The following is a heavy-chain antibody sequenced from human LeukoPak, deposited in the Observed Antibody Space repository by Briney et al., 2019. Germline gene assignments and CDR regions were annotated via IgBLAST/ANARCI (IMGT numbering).Heavy chain of an antibody. CDR3: ARVGYYDSSGYYPNGAFDI. V-gene: IGHV3-21*01. J-gene: IGHJ3*02. CDR2: ISSSSSYI. Sequence: KPGGSLRLSCAASGFTFSSYSMNWVRQAPGKGLEWVSSISSSSSYIYYADSVKGRFTISRDNAKNSLYLQMNSLRAEDTAVYYCARVGYYDSSGYYPNGAFDIWGQGTMVTVSS. D-gene: IGHD3-22*01. CDR1: GFTFSSYS.